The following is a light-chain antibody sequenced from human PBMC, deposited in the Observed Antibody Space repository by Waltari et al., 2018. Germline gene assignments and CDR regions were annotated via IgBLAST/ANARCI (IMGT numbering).Light chain of an antibody. V-gene: IGKV1D-12*01. CDR2: EIS. CDR1: QTISAW. Sequence: DIQMTQSPSSVSASVGDRVTITCRASQTISAWLAWYQQKPGKAPRLLIYEISDLQGGVPSRFSGSGSGTDFTLTISNVQPEDSATYYCQQATGFPLTFGGGTKVEIK. CDR3: QQATGFPLT. J-gene: IGKJ4*01.